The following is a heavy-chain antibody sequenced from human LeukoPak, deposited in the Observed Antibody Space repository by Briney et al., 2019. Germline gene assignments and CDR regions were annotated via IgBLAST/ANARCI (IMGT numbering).Heavy chain of an antibody. D-gene: IGHD3-22*01. Sequence: GGSLRLSCAGSGFTFSGSWMSWVRQAPGKGLEWVANIKEDGSEKFYVDSVKGRFTISRDNAKNSLYLQINSLRAEDTAVYYCARDDSSGRYYFDYWGQGTLVTVSS. CDR3: ARDDSSGRYYFDY. J-gene: IGHJ4*02. CDR2: IKEDGSEK. CDR1: GFTFSGSW. V-gene: IGHV3-7*01.